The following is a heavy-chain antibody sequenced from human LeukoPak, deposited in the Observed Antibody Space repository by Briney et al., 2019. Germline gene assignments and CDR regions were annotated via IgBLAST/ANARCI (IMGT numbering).Heavy chain of an antibody. CDR2: IYYSGST. Sequence: SETLSLTCTVSGGSINSYYWSWIRQPPGKGLEWIGYIYYSGSTNYNPSLKSRVTISVDTSKNQFSLKLSSVTAADTAVYYCARYLPGAAAGTRNWFDPWGQGTLVTVSS. V-gene: IGHV4-59*08. J-gene: IGHJ5*02. CDR3: ARYLPGAAAGTRNWFDP. D-gene: IGHD6-13*01. CDR1: GGSINSYY.